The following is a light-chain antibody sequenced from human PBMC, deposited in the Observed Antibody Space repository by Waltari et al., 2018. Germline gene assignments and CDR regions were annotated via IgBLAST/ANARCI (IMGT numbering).Light chain of an antibody. CDR2: DAS. CDR3: QQRSSWPPPT. Sequence: EIVLTQSPVTLSLSPGERATLSCRASRSLGTSLAWYQQKPGQAPRLLMFDASDRAKGIPGRFTGSGSGTDFTLTISSLEPEDAAVYYCQQRSSWPPPTFGGGTKVEI. J-gene: IGKJ4*01. CDR1: RSLGTS. V-gene: IGKV3-11*01.